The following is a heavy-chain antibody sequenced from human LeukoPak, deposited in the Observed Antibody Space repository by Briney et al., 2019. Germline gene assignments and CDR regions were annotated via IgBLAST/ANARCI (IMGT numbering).Heavy chain of an antibody. J-gene: IGHJ4*02. CDR3: ARDWGALYN. CDR2: ISSSTGGRT. Sequence: PGGSLRLSCAASGFTFSSNAMSWVRQAPGKGLEWVSAISSSTGGRTYYADSVKGRFSISRDDFRNTVYLQMNSLRAEDTAVYYCARDWGALYNWGQGTLVTVSS. D-gene: IGHD3-16*01. CDR1: GFTFSSNA. V-gene: IGHV3-23*01.